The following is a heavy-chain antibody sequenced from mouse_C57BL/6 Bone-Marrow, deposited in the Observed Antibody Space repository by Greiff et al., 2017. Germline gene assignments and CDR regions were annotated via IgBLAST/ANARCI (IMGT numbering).Heavy chain of an antibody. V-gene: IGHV1-9*01. D-gene: IGHD2-5*01. J-gene: IGHJ1*03. CDR2: SLPGSGST. Sequence: VQVVESGAELMKPGASVKLSCKATGYTFTGYWIEWVKQRPGHGLEWIGESLPGSGSTNYNEKFKGKATFTADTSSNTAYMQLSSLTTEHSAIYYCARLYYSNYGRPYWYFDVWGTGTTVTVSS. CDR3: ARLYYSNYGRPYWYFDV. CDR1: GYTFTGYW.